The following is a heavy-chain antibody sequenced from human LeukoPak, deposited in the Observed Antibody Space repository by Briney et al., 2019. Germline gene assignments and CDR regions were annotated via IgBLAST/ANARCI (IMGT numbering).Heavy chain of an antibody. Sequence: SETLSLTCTVSGGSISSSSYYWGWIRQPPGKGLEWIGGIYYSGSTYYNPSLKSRVTISVDTSKNQFSLKLSSVTAADTAVYYCARGNYDILTGPFDYWGQGTLVTVSS. D-gene: IGHD3-9*01. CDR2: IYYSGST. CDR1: GGSISSSSYY. V-gene: IGHV4-39*07. J-gene: IGHJ4*02. CDR3: ARGNYDILTGPFDY.